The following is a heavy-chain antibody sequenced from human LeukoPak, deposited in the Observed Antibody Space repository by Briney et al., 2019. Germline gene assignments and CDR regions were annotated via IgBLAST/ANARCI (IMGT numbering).Heavy chain of an antibody. CDR2: IYYSGST. Sequence: SETLSLTCTVSGGSISSSSYYWGWIRQPPGKGLEWIGSIYYSGSTYYNPSPKSRVTISVDTSKNQFSLKLSSVTAADTAVYYCARRYCSGGSCYSDNWFDPWGQGTLVTVSS. CDR1: GGSISSSSYY. D-gene: IGHD2-15*01. CDR3: ARRYCSGGSCYSDNWFDP. V-gene: IGHV4-39*01. J-gene: IGHJ5*02.